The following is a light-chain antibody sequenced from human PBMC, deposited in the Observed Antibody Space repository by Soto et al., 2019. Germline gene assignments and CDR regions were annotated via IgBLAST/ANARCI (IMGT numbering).Light chain of an antibody. Sequence: QSVLTQPASVSGSPGQSITISCTGATIDFYTYNYVSWYQQHPGKAPRLLIYEVSNRPSGVSPRFSGSKSGNTASLTISGLQAEGEADYYCSSYVSTSTLGVFGGGTKLTVL. CDR2: EVS. CDR3: SSYVSTSTLGV. CDR1: TIDFYTYNY. V-gene: IGLV2-14*01. J-gene: IGLJ3*02.